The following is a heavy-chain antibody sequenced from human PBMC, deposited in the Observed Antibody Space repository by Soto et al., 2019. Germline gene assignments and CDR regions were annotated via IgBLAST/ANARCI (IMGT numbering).Heavy chain of an antibody. J-gene: IGHJ4*02. CDR1: GFTFSSSS. Sequence: GGSLRLSCAASGFTFSSSSMSWVRQAPGKGLEWVSTISGNSVSASHADSVKGRFTISRDNSKNTLYLQMNSLRADDTAEYFCARGGAADRRFDYWGQGTQVTVSS. D-gene: IGHD6-13*01. CDR2: ISGNSVSA. CDR3: ARGGAADRRFDY. V-gene: IGHV3-23*01.